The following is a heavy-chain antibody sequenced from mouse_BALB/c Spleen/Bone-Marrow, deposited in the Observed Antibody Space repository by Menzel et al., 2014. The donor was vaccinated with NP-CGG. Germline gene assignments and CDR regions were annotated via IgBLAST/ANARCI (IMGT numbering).Heavy chain of an antibody. CDR2: IYPGDEDT. D-gene: IGHD2-3*01. Sequence: QVQLQQSGPELVKPGASVKISCKASGYAFSSSWMNWVKQRPGQGLEWIGRIYPGDEDTNYNGKLKGKATLTADKSSSTAYMQLSSLTSVDSAVYFCARSDGYRAMDYWGQGTSVSVSS. J-gene: IGHJ4*01. CDR3: ARSDGYRAMDY. CDR1: GYAFSSSW. V-gene: IGHV1-82*01.